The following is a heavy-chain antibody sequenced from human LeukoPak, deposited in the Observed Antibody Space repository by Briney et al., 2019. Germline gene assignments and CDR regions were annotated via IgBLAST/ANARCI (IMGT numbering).Heavy chain of an antibody. J-gene: IGHJ4*02. CDR3: AKSGHDILIGYRFDF. Sequence: PGGSLRLSCAASGFTFSSFAMYWVRQAPGKGLEWVSAISGSGGTTYYADSVKGRFTISRDNSKNTLYLQMNSLRGEDTAVYYCAKSGHDILIGYRFDFWGQGTLVTVSS. V-gene: IGHV3-23*01. CDR2: ISGSGGTT. D-gene: IGHD3-9*01. CDR1: GFTFSSFA.